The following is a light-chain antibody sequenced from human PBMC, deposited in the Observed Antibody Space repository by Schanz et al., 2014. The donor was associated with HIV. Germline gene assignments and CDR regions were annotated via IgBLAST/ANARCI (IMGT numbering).Light chain of an antibody. CDR1: NSDVGGHNY. Sequence: QSALTQPPSASGSPGQSVTISCTGTNSDVGGHNYVSWFQQHPGKAPRLIIYEVTKRPSGVPDRFSGSKSGNTASLIVSGLQAEDEADYYCSSLTSSSPLYVFGTGTKLTVL. CDR2: EVT. J-gene: IGLJ1*01. CDR3: SSLTSSSPLYV. V-gene: IGLV2-8*01.